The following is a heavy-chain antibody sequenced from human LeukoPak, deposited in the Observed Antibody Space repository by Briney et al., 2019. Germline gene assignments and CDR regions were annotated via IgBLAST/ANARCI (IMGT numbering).Heavy chain of an antibody. V-gene: IGHV3-21*01. CDR1: GFTFSSYS. CDR2: ISSSSSYI. CDR3: ARVLNQYYYDSSGYYPDY. D-gene: IGHD3-22*01. Sequence: PGGSLRLSCAASGFTFSSYSMNWVRQAPGKGLEWVSSISSSSSYIYYADSVKGRFTISRDNATNSLYLQMNSMRAEDTAVYYCARVLNQYYYDSSGYYPDYWGQGTLVTVSS. J-gene: IGHJ4*02.